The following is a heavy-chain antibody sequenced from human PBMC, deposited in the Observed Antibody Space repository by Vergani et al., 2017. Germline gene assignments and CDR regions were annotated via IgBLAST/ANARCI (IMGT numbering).Heavy chain of an antibody. CDR2: IYYSGTT. J-gene: IGHJ4*02. D-gene: IGHD3-9*01. V-gene: IGHV4-39*07. Sequence: QLQLQESGPGLVKPSETLSLTCTVSGGSISSSGFYWGWIRQPPGKGLEWIGGIYYSGTTYYNPSLKSRVTISVDTSNNHFSLRLNSLTAADTSVYYCARRSGIVYDIFSGTQYFFDFWGQGTLVTVSS. CDR1: GGSISSSGFY. CDR3: ARRSGIVYDIFSGTQYFFDF.